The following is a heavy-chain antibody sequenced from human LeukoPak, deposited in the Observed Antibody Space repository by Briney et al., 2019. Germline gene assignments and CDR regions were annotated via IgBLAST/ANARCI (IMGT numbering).Heavy chain of an antibody. CDR3: ARAWWELPDYYYYGMDV. J-gene: IGHJ6*02. CDR1: GFTFSSYG. V-gene: IGHV3-30*03. Sequence: PGRSLRPSCAASGFTFSSYGMHWVRQAPGKGLEWVAVISYDGSNKYYADSVKGRFTISRDNSKNTVYLQMNSLRAEDTAIYYCARAWWELPDYYYYGMDVWGQGTTVTVSS. CDR2: ISYDGSNK. D-gene: IGHD1-26*01.